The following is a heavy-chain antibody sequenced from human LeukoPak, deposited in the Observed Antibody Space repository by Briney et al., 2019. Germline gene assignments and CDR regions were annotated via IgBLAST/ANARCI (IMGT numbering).Heavy chain of an antibody. Sequence: GGSLRLSCAASGFTFSSYAMNWVRQAPGKGLEWVSYITDSGNTIHYADSVKGRFTISRDNAKNSLYLQMNSLRAEDTAVYYCAKGLTGYYYDAFDIWGQGTMVTVSS. CDR2: ITDSGNTI. V-gene: IGHV3-48*04. D-gene: IGHD3-9*01. CDR3: AKGLTGYYYDAFDI. CDR1: GFTFSSYA. J-gene: IGHJ3*02.